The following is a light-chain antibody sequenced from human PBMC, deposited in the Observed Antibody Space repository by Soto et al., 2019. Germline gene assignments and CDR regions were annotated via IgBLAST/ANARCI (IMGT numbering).Light chain of an antibody. CDR1: QTISNL. CDR3: QHYNSYSP. CDR2: KTS. J-gene: IGKJ4*02. Sequence: DIQMTQSPSTLSASVGDRVTITCRASQTISNLLAWYQQTPGKAPKLLIYKTSTLESGVPSRFSGSGSGTEFTVTISSLQPDDFATYYCQHYNSYSPFGGGTKVEIK. V-gene: IGKV1-5*03.